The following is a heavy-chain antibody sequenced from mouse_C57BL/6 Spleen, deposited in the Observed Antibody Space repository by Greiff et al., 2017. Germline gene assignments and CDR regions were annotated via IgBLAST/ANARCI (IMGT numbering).Heavy chain of an antibody. V-gene: IGHV5-16*01. CDR2: INYDGSST. J-gene: IGHJ4*01. Sequence: EVNVVESEGGLVQPGSSMKLSCTASGFTFSDYYMAWVRQVPETGLEWVANINYDGSSTYNLDSLKSRFIISRDNAKNIIYLQMSSLKSEDTATYYCGRKLRRGYAMDYWGQGTSVTVSS. CDR1: GFTFSDYY. CDR3: GRKLRRGYAMDY.